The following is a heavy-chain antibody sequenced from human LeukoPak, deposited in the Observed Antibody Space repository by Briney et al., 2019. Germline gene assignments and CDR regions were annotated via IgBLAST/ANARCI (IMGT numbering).Heavy chain of an antibody. J-gene: IGHJ4*02. CDR2: ISGSGDST. CDR3: ASSSWYTLYYFDY. Sequence: GGSLRLSCAASGFTFSNYAMSCVRQAPGKGLEWVSVISGSGDSTYYADSVKGRFTISRDNSKNTLYLQVNSLRAEDTALYYCASSSWYTLYYFDYWGQGTLVTVSS. D-gene: IGHD6-13*01. V-gene: IGHV3-23*01. CDR1: GFTFSNYA.